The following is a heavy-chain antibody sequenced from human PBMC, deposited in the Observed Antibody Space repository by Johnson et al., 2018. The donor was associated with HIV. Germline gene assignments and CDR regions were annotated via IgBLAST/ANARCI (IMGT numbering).Heavy chain of an antibody. CDR3: ARDLPGIYDAFDI. CDR1: GFTFDDYA. Sequence: VQLVESGGGLVQPGRSLRLSCAASGFTFDDYAMHWVRQAPGKGLEWVSGISNSGSSTYYADSVKGRFTISRDNSKNTLYLQMNGLRTADTAYYYCARDLPGIYDAFDIWGQGTMVIVSS. D-gene: IGHD1-26*01. CDR2: ISNSGSST. V-gene: IGHV3-9*01. J-gene: IGHJ3*02.